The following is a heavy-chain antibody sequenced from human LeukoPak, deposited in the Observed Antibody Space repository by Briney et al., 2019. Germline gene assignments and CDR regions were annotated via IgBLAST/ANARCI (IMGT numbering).Heavy chain of an antibody. V-gene: IGHV1-69*05. Sequence: ASVKVSCKASGYTFTGYYMHWVRQAPGQGLEWMGRIIPIFGTANYAQKFQGRVTITTDESTSTAYMELSSLRSEDTAVYYCARGIADGATVANTPYWYFDLWGRGTLVTVSS. CDR2: IIPIFGTA. J-gene: IGHJ2*01. CDR1: GYTFTGYY. D-gene: IGHD4-11*01. CDR3: ARGIADGATVANTPYWYFDL.